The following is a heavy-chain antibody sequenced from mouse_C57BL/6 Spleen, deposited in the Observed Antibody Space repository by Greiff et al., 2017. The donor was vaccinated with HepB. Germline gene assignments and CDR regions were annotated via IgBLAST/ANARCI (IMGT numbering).Heavy chain of an antibody. CDR3: ARSYYSNYEDWNY. D-gene: IGHD2-5*01. J-gene: IGHJ2*01. V-gene: IGHV1-81*01. Sequence: VQLQQSGAELARPGASVKLSCKASGYTFTSYGISWVKQRTGQGLEWIGEIYPRSGNTYYNEKFKGKATLTADKSSSTAYMELRSQTYEDSAVYFCARSYYSNYEDWNYWGQGTTLTVSS. CDR1: GYTFTSYG. CDR2: IYPRSGNT.